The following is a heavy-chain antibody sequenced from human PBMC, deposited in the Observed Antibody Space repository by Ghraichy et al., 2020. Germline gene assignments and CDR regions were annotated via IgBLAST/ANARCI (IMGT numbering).Heavy chain of an antibody. J-gene: IGHJ4*02. D-gene: IGHD3-3*01. CDR2: IYYSGST. CDR3: ARHVWSGYHYFDY. V-gene: IGHV4-39*01. CDR1: GGSISSSSYY. Sequence: SQTLSLTCTVSGGSISSSSYYWGWIRQPPGKGLEWIGSIYYSGSTYYNPSLKSRVTISVDTSKNQFSLKLSSVTAADTAVYYCARHVWSGYHYFDYWGQGTLVTVSS.